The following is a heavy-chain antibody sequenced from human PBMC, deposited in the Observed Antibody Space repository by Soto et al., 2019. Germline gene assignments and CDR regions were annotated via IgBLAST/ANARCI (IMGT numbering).Heavy chain of an antibody. Sequence: PGGSLRLSCTASGFTFNSHTMHWVRQAPGEGLEWVAVISYDGSYKYYADSVKGRFTISRDNSKNTLYLQMNSLRAEDTAVYYCARGGGYCSGGSCYVLGDYYYYGMDVWGQGTTVTVSS. D-gene: IGHD2-15*01. CDR3: ARGGGYCSGGSCYVLGDYYYYGMDV. CDR2: ISYDGSYK. J-gene: IGHJ6*02. V-gene: IGHV3-30-3*01. CDR1: GFTFNSHT.